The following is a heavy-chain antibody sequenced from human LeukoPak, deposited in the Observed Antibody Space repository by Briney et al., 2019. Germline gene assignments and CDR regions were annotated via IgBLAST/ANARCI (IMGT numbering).Heavy chain of an antibody. V-gene: IGHV3-23*01. CDR1: GFTFSSYA. CDR3: AKPTSIAARPPLFFDY. D-gene: IGHD6-6*01. Sequence: GGSLRLSCAASGFTFSSYAMSWVRQAPGKGLEWVSAISGSGGSTYYADSVKGRFTISRDNSKNTLYLQMNSLRAEDTAVYYCAKPTSIAARPPLFFDYWGQGTLVTVSS. J-gene: IGHJ4*02. CDR2: ISGSGGST.